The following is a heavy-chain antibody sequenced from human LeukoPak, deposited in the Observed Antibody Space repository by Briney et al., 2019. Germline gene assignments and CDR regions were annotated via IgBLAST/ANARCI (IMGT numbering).Heavy chain of an antibody. Sequence: SETLSLTCAVYGGSFSGYYWSWIRQPPGKGLEWIGEINHSGSTNYNPSLKSRVTISVDTSKNQFSLKLSSVTAADTAVYYCARDTSSSWYYNWFDPWGQGTLVTVSS. J-gene: IGHJ5*02. CDR2: INHSGST. CDR1: GGSFSGYY. V-gene: IGHV4-34*01. CDR3: ARDTSSSWYYNWFDP. D-gene: IGHD6-13*01.